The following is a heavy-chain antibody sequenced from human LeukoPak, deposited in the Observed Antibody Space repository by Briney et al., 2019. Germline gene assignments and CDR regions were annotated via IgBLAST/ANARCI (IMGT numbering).Heavy chain of an antibody. CDR3: AREGYCSSTSCSLGY. Sequence: ASVKVSCKASGGTFSSYAISWVRQAPGQGLEWMGGIIPIFGTANHAQKFQGRVTITADESTSTAYMELSSLRSEDTAVYYCAREGYCSSTSCSLGYWGQGTLVTVSS. CDR1: GGTFSSYA. V-gene: IGHV1-69*01. CDR2: IIPIFGTA. D-gene: IGHD2-2*01. J-gene: IGHJ4*02.